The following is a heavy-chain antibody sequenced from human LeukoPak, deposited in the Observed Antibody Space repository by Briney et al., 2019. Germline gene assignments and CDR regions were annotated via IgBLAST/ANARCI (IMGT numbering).Heavy chain of an antibody. D-gene: IGHD3-10*01. CDR3: ARDRGERITMVRGVIGWFDP. Sequence: ASVKVSCKASGYTFTSYGISWVRQAPGQGLEWMGWISAYNGNTNYAQKLQGRVTMTTDISTSTAYMELRSLRSDDTAVYYCARDRGERITMVRGVIGWFDPWGQGTLVIVSS. CDR1: GYTFTSYG. V-gene: IGHV1-18*01. J-gene: IGHJ5*02. CDR2: ISAYNGNT.